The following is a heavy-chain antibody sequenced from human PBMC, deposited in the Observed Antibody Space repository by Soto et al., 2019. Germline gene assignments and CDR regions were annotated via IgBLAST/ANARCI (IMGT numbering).Heavy chain of an antibody. D-gene: IGHD1-26*01. CDR1: SGPSSSHN. CDR3: VRQGIDYLHGLVDV. V-gene: IGHV4-59*08. CDR2: VYYTGGT. J-gene: IGHJ6*02. Sequence: QVHVQQSGPGLVKPSETLSLSCTVSSGPSSSHNWGWIRQPPGRGLEWIGYVYYTGGTSYNPSLKSRVTISADTSTNHSSLTLGSVTAADTAVYYCVRQGIDYLHGLVDVWGQGTTVSVSS.